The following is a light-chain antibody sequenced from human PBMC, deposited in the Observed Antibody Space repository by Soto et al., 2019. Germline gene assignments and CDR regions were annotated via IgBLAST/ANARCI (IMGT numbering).Light chain of an antibody. CDR1: QSILYSSNNKNY. Sequence: DIVMTQSPDSLAVSLGERATINCKSSQSILYSSNNKNYLAWYQQKPGQPPKLLIYWASTRESGVPDRFSGSGSGTDFTLTISRPQAGDVAVYYCQQYYDAPQTFGQWTKVEIK. CDR2: WAS. J-gene: IGKJ1*01. CDR3: QQYYDAPQT. V-gene: IGKV4-1*01.